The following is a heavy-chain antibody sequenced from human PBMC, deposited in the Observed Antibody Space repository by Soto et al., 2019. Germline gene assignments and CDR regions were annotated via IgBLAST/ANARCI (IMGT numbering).Heavy chain of an antibody. Sequence: QVQLVQSGAEVKKPGSSVKVSCKASGGTFSSYAISWVRQAPGQGLEWMGGIIPIFGTANYAQKFQGRVTITADESTSTAYMELSSLRSEDTAVYYCARGFDIVVLVAATWYYYGMDVWGQGTTVTVSS. CDR3: ARGFDIVVLVAATWYYYGMDV. CDR2: IIPIFGTA. CDR1: GGTFSSYA. V-gene: IGHV1-69*01. J-gene: IGHJ6*02. D-gene: IGHD2-15*01.